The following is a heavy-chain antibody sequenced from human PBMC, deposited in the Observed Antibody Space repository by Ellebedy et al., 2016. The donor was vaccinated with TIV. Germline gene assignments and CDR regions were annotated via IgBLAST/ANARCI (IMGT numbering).Heavy chain of an antibody. V-gene: IGHV3-23*01. CDR3: ARASIVGSNRYFQH. CDR2: IRDNGGNT. J-gene: IGHJ1*01. Sequence: PGGSLTLSCATSGFTFSSYAMNWVRQAPGKGPEWVSGIRDNGGNTYYADSVRGRFSISRDNFRNTLYLDMNSLRAEDTAVYFCARASIVGSNRYFQHWGQGTLVSVSS. D-gene: IGHD1-26*01. CDR1: GFTFSSYA.